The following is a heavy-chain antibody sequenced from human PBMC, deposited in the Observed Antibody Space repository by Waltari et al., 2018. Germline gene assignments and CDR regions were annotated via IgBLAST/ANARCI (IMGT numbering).Heavy chain of an antibody. CDR3: ARDRVRQLANDY. CDR1: GGSISSSSYY. Sequence: QLQLQESGPGLVKPSETLSLTCTVSGGSISSSSYYWGWIRQPPGKGLEWIGSIYYSGSTYYNPSLKSRVNISVDTSKNQFSLKLSSVTAADTAVYYCARDRVRQLANDYWGQGTLVTVSS. CDR2: IYYSGST. J-gene: IGHJ4*02. D-gene: IGHD6-6*01. V-gene: IGHV4-39*07.